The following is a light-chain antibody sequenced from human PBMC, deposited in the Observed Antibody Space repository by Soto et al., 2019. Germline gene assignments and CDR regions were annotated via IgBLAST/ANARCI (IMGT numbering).Light chain of an antibody. CDR2: GAS. V-gene: IGKV3-20*01. CDR3: QQYGSSGT. CDR1: QSVSSSY. J-gene: IGKJ1*01. Sequence: EIVLTQSPGTLSLSPGERATLSCRASQSVSSSYLAWYQQKPGQAPRLLIYGASSRATGIPDRFSGSGSETDFTLTISRLESEDFAVYYCQQYGSSGTFGQGTKVDIK.